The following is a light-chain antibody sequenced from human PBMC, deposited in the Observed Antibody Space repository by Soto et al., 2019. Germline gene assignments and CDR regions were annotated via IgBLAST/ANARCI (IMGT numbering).Light chain of an antibody. V-gene: IGKV1-5*03. CDR3: QQFNSYPHT. J-gene: IGKJ2*01. Sequence: DIQMTQSPSTLSASVGDRVTITCRASQSINSWLAWYQQKPGKAPGLLIYMASTLESGVPSRFSGSGSGTEFTLTISSLQPDDFATYYCQQFNSYPHTFVQGTKLEIK. CDR1: QSINSW. CDR2: MAS.